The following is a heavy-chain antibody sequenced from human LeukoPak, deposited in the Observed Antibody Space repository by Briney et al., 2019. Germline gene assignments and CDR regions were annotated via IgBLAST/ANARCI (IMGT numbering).Heavy chain of an antibody. V-gene: IGHV4-34*01. CDR2: INHSGST. J-gene: IGHJ5*02. D-gene: IGHD5-24*01. Sequence: SETLSLTCAVYGGSFSGYYWSWIRQPPGKGLEWIGEINHSGSTNYNPSLKCPVTISVDTSKNQFSLKLRSVTAADTAVYYCASASDVDGFDPWGQGTLVTVSS. CDR1: GGSFSGYY. CDR3: ASASDVDGFDP.